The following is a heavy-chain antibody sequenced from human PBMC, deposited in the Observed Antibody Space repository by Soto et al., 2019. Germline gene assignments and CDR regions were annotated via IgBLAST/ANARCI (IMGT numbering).Heavy chain of an antibody. Sequence: EVQLLESGGGLVQPGGSLRLSCAASGFTFSSYAMSWVSQAPGKGLEWVSPISGSGDSTYYADSVKGRFTISRDNSKNTLYLQMNSLRSEDTAVYYCAKARGTSTPAPGSYWGQGTLVTVSS. V-gene: IGHV3-23*01. CDR1: GFTFSSYA. CDR2: ISGSGDST. J-gene: IGHJ4*02. D-gene: IGHD3-3*02. CDR3: AKARGTSTPAPGSY.